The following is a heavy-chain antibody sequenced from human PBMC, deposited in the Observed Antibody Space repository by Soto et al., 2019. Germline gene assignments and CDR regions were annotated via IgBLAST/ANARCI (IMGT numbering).Heavy chain of an antibody. V-gene: IGHV1-18*01. Sequence: ASVKISCKASGYTFTSYGISWVRQAPGQGLEWMGWISAYNGNTNYAQKLQGRVTMTTDTSTSTAYMELRSLRSDDTAVYYCARLMMHYYDSSGYYHFDYWGQGTLVTVSS. D-gene: IGHD3-22*01. J-gene: IGHJ4*02. CDR3: ARLMMHYYDSSGYYHFDY. CDR2: ISAYNGNT. CDR1: GYTFTSYG.